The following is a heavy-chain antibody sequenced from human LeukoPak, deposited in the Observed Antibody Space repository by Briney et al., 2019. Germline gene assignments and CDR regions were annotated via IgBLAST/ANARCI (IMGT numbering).Heavy chain of an antibody. CDR3: ARSVPDYTRFDY. Sequence: GGSLRLSCVASGFTFSDYAMNWVRQAPGKGLEWVSTFKTKYSQVYYAESVRGRFTISTDNSEKAVYLQMNSLRAEDTALYYCARSVPDYTRFDYWGQGALVTVSS. CDR1: GFTFSDYA. D-gene: IGHD4-11*01. V-gene: IGHV3-23*05. J-gene: IGHJ4*02. CDR2: FKTKYSQV.